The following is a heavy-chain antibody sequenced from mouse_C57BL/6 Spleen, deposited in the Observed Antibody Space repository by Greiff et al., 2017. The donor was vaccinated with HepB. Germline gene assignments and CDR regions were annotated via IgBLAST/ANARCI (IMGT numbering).Heavy chain of an antibody. CDR1: GYTFTSYW. D-gene: IGHD2-4*01. Sequence: QVQLKESGAELAKPGASVKLSCKASGYTFTSYWMHWVKQRPGQGLEWIGYINPSSGYTKYNQKFKDKATLTADKSSSTAYMQLSSLTYEDSAVYDCARPIYYDFAWFAYWGQGTLVTVSA. V-gene: IGHV1-7*01. CDR2: INPSSGYT. J-gene: IGHJ3*01. CDR3: ARPIYYDFAWFAY.